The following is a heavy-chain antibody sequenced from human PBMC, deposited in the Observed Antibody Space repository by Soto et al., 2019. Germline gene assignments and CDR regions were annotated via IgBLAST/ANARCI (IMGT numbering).Heavy chain of an antibody. Sequence: GGSLRLSCAASGFTFSSYGMHWVRQAPGKGLEWVAVISYDGSNKYYADSVKGRFTISRDNSKNTLYLQMNSLRAEDTAVYYCAKGSHHPGVPFDPWGQGTLVTVSS. D-gene: IGHD2-2*01. J-gene: IGHJ5*02. CDR3: AKGSHHPGVPFDP. V-gene: IGHV3-30*18. CDR2: ISYDGSNK. CDR1: GFTFSSYG.